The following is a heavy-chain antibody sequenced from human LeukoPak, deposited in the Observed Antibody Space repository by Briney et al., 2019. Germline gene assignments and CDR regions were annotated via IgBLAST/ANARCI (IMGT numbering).Heavy chain of an antibody. J-gene: IGHJ4*02. CDR1: GFTFSTYA. D-gene: IGHD3-10*01. V-gene: IGHV3-23*01. CDR2: ISGGGGTT. Sequence: GGSLRLSCAGPGFTFSTYALSWVRQAPGKGLEWVSAISGGGGTTYYADSVKGRLTISRDNSKDTLYLQMNSLRVEDTAVYYCAKDQGRITIIRGAPFDSWGQGTLVTVSS. CDR3: AKDQGRITIIRGAPFDS.